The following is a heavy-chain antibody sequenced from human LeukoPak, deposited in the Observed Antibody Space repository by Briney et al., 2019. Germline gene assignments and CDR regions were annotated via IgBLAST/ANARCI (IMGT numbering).Heavy chain of an antibody. J-gene: IGHJ6*03. CDR2: IYYRSKWYN. CDR1: GDSVSSNSAA. V-gene: IGHV6-1*01. D-gene: IGHD6-13*01. Sequence: SQTLSLTCAISGDSVSSNSAAWNWIRQSPSRGLEWLGRIYYRSKWYNDYAVSVKSRITINPDTSKNQFSLQLNSVTPEDTAVYYCARGVDGSSWFPPYYYYYMDVWGKGTTVTVSS. CDR3: ARGVDGSSWFPPYYYYYMDV.